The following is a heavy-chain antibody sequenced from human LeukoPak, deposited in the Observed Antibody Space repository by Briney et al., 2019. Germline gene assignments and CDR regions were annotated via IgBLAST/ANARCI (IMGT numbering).Heavy chain of an antibody. CDR3: AKSRSERLQYYFDY. V-gene: IGHV3-9*01. CDR1: GFTFDDYA. CDR2: ISWNSGSI. D-gene: IGHD6-25*01. Sequence: GGSLRLSCAASGFTFDDYAMHWVRQAPGKGLEWVSGISWNSGSIGYGDSVKGRFTISRDNAKNTLYLKTNRLRAEDTAVYYCAKSRSERLQYYFDYWGQGTLVTVSS. J-gene: IGHJ4*02.